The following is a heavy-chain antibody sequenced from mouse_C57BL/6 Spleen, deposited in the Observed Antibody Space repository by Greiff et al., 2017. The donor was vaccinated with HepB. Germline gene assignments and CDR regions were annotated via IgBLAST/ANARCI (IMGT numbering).Heavy chain of an antibody. V-gene: IGHV1-64*01. J-gene: IGHJ2*01. D-gene: IGHD2-4*01. Sequence: VQLQQPGAELVKPGASVKLSCKASGYTFTSYWMHWVKQRPGQGLEWIGMIHPNSGSTNYNEKFKSKATLTVDKSSSTAYMQLSSLTSEDSAVYYCARPYYDYDDVGFDYWGQGTTLTVSS. CDR1: GYTFTSYW. CDR3: ARPYYDYDDVGFDY. CDR2: IHPNSGST.